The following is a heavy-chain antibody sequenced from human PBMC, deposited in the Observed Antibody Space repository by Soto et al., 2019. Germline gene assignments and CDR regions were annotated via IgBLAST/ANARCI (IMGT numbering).Heavy chain of an antibody. J-gene: IGHJ4*02. CDR1: GFTFSSYA. D-gene: IGHD1-26*01. V-gene: IGHV3-64*01. Sequence: EVQLVESGGGLVQPGGSLRLSCAASGFTFSSYAMHWVRQAPGKGLEYVSAISSNGGRTYYANSVKGRFTISRDNSKNTLYLQMGSLRAEDMAVYYCARVYSGLDYWGQGTLVTVSS. CDR3: ARVYSGLDY. CDR2: ISSNGGRT.